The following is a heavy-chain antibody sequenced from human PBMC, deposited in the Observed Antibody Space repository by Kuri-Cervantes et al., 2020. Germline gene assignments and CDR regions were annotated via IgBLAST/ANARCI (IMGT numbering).Heavy chain of an antibody. V-gene: IGHV4-59*01. CDR1: GDSMNNYY. CDR2: SYYDGST. Sequence: SETLSLTCTVSGDSMNNYYWSWIRQPPGRGLEWIGDSYYDGSTNYEPSLKSRVTISVDTSDRKFSLRLTSVTAADTAVYHCARDVPRGYYYGSGSYGGRFDSWGQGALVTVSS. J-gene: IGHJ5*01. CDR3: ARDVPRGYYYGSGSYGGRFDS. D-gene: IGHD3-10*01.